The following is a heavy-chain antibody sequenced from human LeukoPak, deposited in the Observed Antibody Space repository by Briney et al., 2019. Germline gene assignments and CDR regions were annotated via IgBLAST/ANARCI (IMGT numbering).Heavy chain of an antibody. CDR2: IYYSGST. J-gene: IGHJ5*02. CDR3: ARGRSKYSSGWYGGGWFDP. Sequence: SETLSLTCTVSGGSISSYYWSWIRQPPGKGLEWIGYIYYSGSTNYNPSLKSRVTISVDTSKNQSSLKLSSVTAADTAVYYCARGRSKYSSGWYGGGWFDPWGQGTLVTVSS. V-gene: IGHV4-59*01. CDR1: GGSISSYY. D-gene: IGHD6-19*01.